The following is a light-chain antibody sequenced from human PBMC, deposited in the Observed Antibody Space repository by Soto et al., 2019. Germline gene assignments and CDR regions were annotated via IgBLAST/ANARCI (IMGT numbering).Light chain of an antibody. V-gene: IGKV1-5*03. J-gene: IGKJ1*01. CDR1: QSIGSW. Sequence: DIQMTQSPSTLSAAVGDEVTITCRASQSIGSWLAWYQQKPGKAPKLLMYGTSRLESGVPSRFSGSGSGTEHTLTISSLQPDDFATYYCQQYNSYLPTFGQGTKVEIK. CDR3: QQYNSYLPT. CDR2: GTS.